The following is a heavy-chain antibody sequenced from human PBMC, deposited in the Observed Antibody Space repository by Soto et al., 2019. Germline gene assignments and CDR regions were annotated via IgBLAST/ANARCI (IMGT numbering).Heavy chain of an antibody. Sequence: GSLRLSCAASGFTFSSYAMSWVRQAPGKGLEWVSAISGSGGSTYYADSVKGRFTISRDNSKNTLYLQMNSLRAEDTAVYYCAKPSPVTIFGVVTHSYYFDYWGQGTLVTSPQ. CDR2: ISGSGGST. V-gene: IGHV3-23*01. D-gene: IGHD3-3*01. J-gene: IGHJ4*02. CDR3: AKPSPVTIFGVVTHSYYFDY. CDR1: GFTFSSYA.